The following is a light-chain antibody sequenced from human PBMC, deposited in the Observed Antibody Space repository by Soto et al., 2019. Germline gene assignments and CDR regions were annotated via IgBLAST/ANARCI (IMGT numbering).Light chain of an antibody. V-gene: IGKV3-15*01. CDR3: LQYHNLWA. J-gene: IGKJ1*01. Sequence: ILMTQSPASLSVSPGERATLSCRASQNIYSNIAWYQQRPGQAPRLLIYRASTRATGVPARFSGSGSGTEFTLTISSLQSEDFTVYSCLQYHNLWAFGQGTRWIS. CDR1: QNIYSN. CDR2: RAS.